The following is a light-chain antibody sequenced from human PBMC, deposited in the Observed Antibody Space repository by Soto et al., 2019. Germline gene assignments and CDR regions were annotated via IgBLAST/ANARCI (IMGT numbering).Light chain of an antibody. CDR1: QSISSY. CDR2: AAS. J-gene: IGKJ1*01. V-gene: IGKV1-39*01. CDR3: QQSYSTPWT. Sequence: DIQMTQFTSSRSASLGSRFTITCRASQSISSYLHWYQQKPGKAPKLLIYAASSLQSGVPSRFSGSGSGTDFTLTISSLQPEDFATYYCQQSYSTPWTFGQGTKVDIK.